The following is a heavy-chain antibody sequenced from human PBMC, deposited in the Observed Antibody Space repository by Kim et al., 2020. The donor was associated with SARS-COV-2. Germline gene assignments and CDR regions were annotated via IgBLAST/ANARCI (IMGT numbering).Heavy chain of an antibody. D-gene: IGHD2-8*01. J-gene: IGHJ4*02. CDR1: GFTFSSYA. CDR3: ARDGGYCTNGVCFGLDY. V-gene: IGHV3-30-3*01. Sequence: GRSLRLSCAASGFTFSSYAMHWVRQAPGTGLEWVAVISYDGSNKYYADSVKGRFTISRDNSKNTLYLQMNSLRAEDTAVYYCARDGGYCTNGVCFGLDYWGQGTLVTVSS. CDR2: ISYDGSNK.